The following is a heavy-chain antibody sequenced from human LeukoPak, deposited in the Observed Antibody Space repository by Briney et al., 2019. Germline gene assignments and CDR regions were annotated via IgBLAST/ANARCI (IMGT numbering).Heavy chain of an antibody. CDR1: GFTYSSYA. V-gene: IGHV3-23*01. Sequence: GGSLRLSCAASGFTYSSYAMSWVRQAPGKGLEWVSTINGGGVNTHYADSVGGRFTISRDNSKNTLFLQMNSLRDEDTAVYYCAKDLYSNYGPADYWGQGNLVTVSS. D-gene: IGHD4-11*01. J-gene: IGHJ4*02. CDR2: INGGGVNT. CDR3: AKDLYSNYGPADY.